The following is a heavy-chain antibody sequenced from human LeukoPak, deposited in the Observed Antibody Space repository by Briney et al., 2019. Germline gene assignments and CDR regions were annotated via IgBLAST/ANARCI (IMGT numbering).Heavy chain of an antibody. CDR2: ISGSGGST. CDR1: GFSFSNYW. V-gene: IGHV3-23*01. D-gene: IGHD6-19*01. J-gene: IGHJ4*02. Sequence: GGSLRLSCAASGFSFSNYWMCWVRQAPGKGLEWVSRISGSGGSTYYADSVKGRFTISRDNSKNTLYMQMNSLRAEDTAVYYCAKGNSGWYDYWGQGTLVTVSS. CDR3: AKGNSGWYDY.